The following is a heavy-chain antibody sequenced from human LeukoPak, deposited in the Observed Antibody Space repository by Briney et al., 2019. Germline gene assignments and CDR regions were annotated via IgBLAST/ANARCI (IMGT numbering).Heavy chain of an antibody. CDR2: ISGSGGST. J-gene: IGHJ4*02. Sequence: GGSLRLSCAASGFTFSSYAMSWVRQAPGKGLEWVSAISGSGGSTYYADSVKGRFTISRDNSKNTLYLKMNSLRAEDTAVYYCAKFSIAAAGQAVDYWGQGTLVTVSS. D-gene: IGHD6-13*01. V-gene: IGHV3-23*01. CDR3: AKFSIAAAGQAVDY. CDR1: GFTFSSYA.